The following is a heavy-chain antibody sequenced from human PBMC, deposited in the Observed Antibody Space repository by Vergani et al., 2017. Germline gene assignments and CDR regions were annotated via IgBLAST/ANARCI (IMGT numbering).Heavy chain of an antibody. CDR1: GFPFSDFS. CDR3: ARKCTSGVCPDNYGMDV. Sequence: VKLVESGGGLVKLGGPLRLSCAAPGFPFSDFSMSWARQAPGKGLEWVAFIGSSGPYINYADSVKGRFIISRDNTKNSLFLQLRSLIAEDAAVYYCARKCTSGVCPDNYGMDVWGQGATVTVSS. J-gene: IGHJ6*02. V-gene: IGHV3-21*06. CDR2: IGSSGPYI. D-gene: IGHD2-8*01.